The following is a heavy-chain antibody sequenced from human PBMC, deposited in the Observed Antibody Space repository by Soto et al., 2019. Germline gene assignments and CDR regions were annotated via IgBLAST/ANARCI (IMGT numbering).Heavy chain of an antibody. CDR3: ARLSGSYY. V-gene: IGHV3-30-3*01. J-gene: IGHJ4*02. CDR1: GFTFSSYA. CDR2: ISYDGSNK. D-gene: IGHD1-26*01. Sequence: QVQLVESGGGVVQPGRSLRLSCAASGFTFSSYAMHWVRQAPGKGLEWVAVISYDGSNKYYADSVKGRFTIPRDNSKNRRYLQMNSLRAEDTAVYYCARLSGSYYGGQGTLVTVSS.